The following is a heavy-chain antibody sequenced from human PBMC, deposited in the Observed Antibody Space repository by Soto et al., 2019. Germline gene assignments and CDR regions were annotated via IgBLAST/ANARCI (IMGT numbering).Heavy chain of an antibody. CDR3: ARDGYSGYDP. D-gene: IGHD5-12*01. CDR2: IYYSGST. CDR1: GGSXSSYY. J-gene: IGHJ5*02. Sequence: XETLSLTCTVSGGSXSSYYWSWIRQPPGKGLEWIGYIYYSGSTNYNPSLKSRVTISVDTSKNQFSLKLSSVTAADTAVYYCARDGYSGYDPWGQGTLVTVSS. V-gene: IGHV4-59*01.